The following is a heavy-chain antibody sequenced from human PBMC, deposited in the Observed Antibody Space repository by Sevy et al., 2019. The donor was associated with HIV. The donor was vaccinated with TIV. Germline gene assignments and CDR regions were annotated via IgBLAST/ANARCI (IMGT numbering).Heavy chain of an antibody. D-gene: IGHD2-21*02. Sequence: GGSLRLSCAASGFTFTLYAIHWVRQAPGKGLEWVALISYSGTNKYYADSVKGQFTISRDDSKITAYLQMNNLRTDDPAVYYCARVAVEYCTDDCYHRFDYWGQGTQVTVSS. CDR2: ISYSGTNK. CDR1: GFTFTLYA. V-gene: IGHV3-30-3*01. CDR3: ARVAVEYCTDDCYHRFDY. J-gene: IGHJ4*02.